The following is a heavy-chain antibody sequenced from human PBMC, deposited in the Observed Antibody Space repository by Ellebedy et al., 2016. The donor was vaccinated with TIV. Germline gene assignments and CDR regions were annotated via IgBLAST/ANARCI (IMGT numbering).Heavy chain of an antibody. D-gene: IGHD3-10*01. J-gene: IGHJ2*01. CDR2: ISGGGIVT. CDR1: GLSFSSHA. V-gene: IGHV3-23*01. Sequence: GESLKISXAASGLSFSSHAMNWVRQAPGKGLEWVSSISGGGIVTKYADSVKGRFTISRDNSKNTLFLQMNSLRADDTAVYYCARGSGAHPRYFHLWGRGTLVTVSS. CDR3: ARGSGAHPRYFHL.